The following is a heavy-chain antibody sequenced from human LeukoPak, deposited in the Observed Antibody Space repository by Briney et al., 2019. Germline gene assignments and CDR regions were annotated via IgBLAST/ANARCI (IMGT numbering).Heavy chain of an antibody. J-gene: IGHJ4*02. CDR2: IRYDGSNK. CDR1: GFTFSSYG. V-gene: IGHV3-33*08. Sequence: GRSLRLSCAASGFTFSSYGMHWVRQAPGKGLEWVAFIRYDGSNKYYADSVKGRFTISRDNAKNSLYLQMNSLRAEDTALYYCARETSSGWYFVFGGQGTLVTVSS. CDR3: ARETSSGWYFVF. D-gene: IGHD6-19*01.